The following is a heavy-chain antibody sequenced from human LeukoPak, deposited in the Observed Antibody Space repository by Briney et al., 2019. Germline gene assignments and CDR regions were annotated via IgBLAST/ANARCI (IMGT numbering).Heavy chain of an antibody. CDR1: GFTVSSNY. Sequence: GGSLRLSCAASGFTVSSNYMSWVRQAPGKGLEWVSVIYGGGNTYYADSVKGRFTISRDNSKNTLYLQMNSLRAEDTAVYYCARDSYGSGSYYRDTFDYWGQGTLVTVSS. J-gene: IGHJ4*02. D-gene: IGHD3-10*01. V-gene: IGHV3-66*01. CDR3: ARDSYGSGSYYRDTFDY. CDR2: IYGGGNT.